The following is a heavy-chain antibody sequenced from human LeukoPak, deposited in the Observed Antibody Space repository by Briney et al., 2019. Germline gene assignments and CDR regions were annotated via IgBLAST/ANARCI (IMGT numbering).Heavy chain of an antibody. V-gene: IGHV4-59*01. J-gene: IGHJ1*01. Sequence: SETRSLTCTVSGGSISSYYWSWIRQPPGKGLEWVGSIYYSGSTNYNPSLKSRLTISVATSKGQFALKLSSVTAADAAVYYWATARRGYSNGWYYFQHWGQGTLVTVSS. CDR3: ATARRGYSNGWYYFQH. CDR1: GGSISSYY. CDR2: IYYSGST. D-gene: IGHD6-19*01.